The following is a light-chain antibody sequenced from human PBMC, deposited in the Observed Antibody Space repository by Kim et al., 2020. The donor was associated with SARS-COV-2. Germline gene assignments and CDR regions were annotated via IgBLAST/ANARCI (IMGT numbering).Light chain of an antibody. V-gene: IGKV1-27*01. J-gene: IGKJ1*01. CDR3: LKYNRASWT. Sequence: DIQMTQSPSSLSASGGDRVTITCRASQGISNYLAWYQQKPGKVPQLLIYAASTLQSGVPSRFSGSGSGTDFTLTISSLQPEDVATYYCLKYNRASWTFGQGTKVDIK. CDR1: QGISNY. CDR2: AAS.